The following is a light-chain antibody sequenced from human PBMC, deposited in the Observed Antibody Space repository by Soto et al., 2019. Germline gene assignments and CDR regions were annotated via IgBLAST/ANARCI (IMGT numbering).Light chain of an antibody. CDR2: AAS. CDR1: QSISNY. CDR3: MQALQTPYT. V-gene: IGKV1-39*01. J-gene: IGKJ2*01. Sequence: DIQMTQSPSSLSASVGDRVTITCRASQSISNYLNWYQQKPGKAPNLLIYAASSLQSGVPSRFSGSGSGTDFTLKISRVEAEDVGIYYCMQALQTPYTFGQGTKLEIK.